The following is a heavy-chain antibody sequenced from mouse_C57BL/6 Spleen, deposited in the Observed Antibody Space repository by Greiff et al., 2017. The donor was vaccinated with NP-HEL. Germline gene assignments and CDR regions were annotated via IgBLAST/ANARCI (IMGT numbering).Heavy chain of an antibody. J-gene: IGHJ3*01. CDR2: ISDGGSYT. CDR3: ARGGLTPFAY. D-gene: IGHD2-4*01. Sequence: EVMLVESGGGLVKPGGSLKLSCAASGFTFSSYAMSWVRQTPEKRLEWVATISDGGSYTYYPDNVKGRFTISRDNAKNNLYLQMSHLKSEDTAMYYCARGGLTPFAYWGQGTLVTVSA. CDR1: GFTFSSYA. V-gene: IGHV5-4*03.